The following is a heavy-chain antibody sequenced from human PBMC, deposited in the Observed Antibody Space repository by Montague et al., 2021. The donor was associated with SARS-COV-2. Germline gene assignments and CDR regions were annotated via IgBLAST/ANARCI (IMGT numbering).Heavy chain of an antibody. J-gene: IGHJ4*02. CDR3: ARGYDSSGYHY. CDR1: GFTFSTFW. D-gene: IGHD3-22*01. Sequence: SLRLSCAASGFTFSTFWMTWVRQAPGKGLEWVANIKQDGSEKYYVDSVKGRFTISRDNAKNSLYLQLDSLRAEDTAVYYCARGYDSSGYHYWGQGTLVTVSS. CDR2: IKQDGSEK. V-gene: IGHV3-7*05.